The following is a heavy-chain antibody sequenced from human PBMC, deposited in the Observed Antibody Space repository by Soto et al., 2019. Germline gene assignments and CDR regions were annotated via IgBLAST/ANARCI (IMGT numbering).Heavy chain of an antibody. V-gene: IGHV3-23*01. D-gene: IGHD4-17*01. CDR2: ISGSGGST. Sequence: GGSLRLSCAASGFTFSSYAMSWVRQAPGKGLEWVSAISGSGGSTYYADSVKGRFTISRDNSKNTLYLQMNSLRAEDTAVYYCAKEQNPNDYGTRVALGLIDYWGQGTLVTVSS. CDR3: AKEQNPNDYGTRVALGLIDY. CDR1: GFTFSSYA. J-gene: IGHJ4*02.